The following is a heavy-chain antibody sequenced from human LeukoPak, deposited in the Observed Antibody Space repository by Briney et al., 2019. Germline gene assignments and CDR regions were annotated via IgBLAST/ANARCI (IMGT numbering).Heavy chain of an antibody. J-gene: IGHJ6*04. D-gene: IGHD2-21*02. CDR3: VKDVGDLWYYYYGMDV. CDR2: ISSNGGST. Sequence: PGGSLRLSCSASGFTFTSYAMHWVRQAPGKGLEYVSAISSNGGSTYYADSVKGRFTISRDNSKNTLYLQMSSLRAEDTAVYYCVKDVGDLWYYYYGMDVWGKGTTVTVSS. CDR1: GFTFTSYA. V-gene: IGHV3-64D*06.